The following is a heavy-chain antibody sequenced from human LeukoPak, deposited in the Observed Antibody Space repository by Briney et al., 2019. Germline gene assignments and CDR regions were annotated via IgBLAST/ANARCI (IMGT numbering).Heavy chain of an antibody. CDR3: ARVLYDYVWGSYRENLDSSGYYYFDY. CDR1: GYTFTGYY. CDR2: INPNSGGT. V-gene: IGHV1-2*02. Sequence: ASVTVSCKASGYTFTGYYMHWVRQAPGQGLEWMGWINPNSGGTNYAQKFQGRVTMTRDTSISTAYMELSRLRSDDTAVYYCARVLYDYVWGSYRENLDSSGYYYFDYWGQGTLVTVSS. J-gene: IGHJ4*02. D-gene: IGHD3-16*02.